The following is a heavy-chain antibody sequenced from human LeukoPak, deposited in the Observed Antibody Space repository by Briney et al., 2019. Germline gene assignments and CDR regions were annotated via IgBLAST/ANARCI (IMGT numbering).Heavy chain of an antibody. J-gene: IGHJ6*04. CDR3: ARGGSSGWYVDV. CDR2: ISSSSDYI. Sequence: GGSLRLSCAASGFTFSGYSMNWVRQAPGKGLEWVSSISSSSDYIYYADSVKGRFTISRDNAKNSLYLQMNSLRVEDTAVYYCARGGSSGWYVDVWGKGTTVTVSS. V-gene: IGHV3-21*01. D-gene: IGHD6-19*01. CDR1: GFTFSGYS.